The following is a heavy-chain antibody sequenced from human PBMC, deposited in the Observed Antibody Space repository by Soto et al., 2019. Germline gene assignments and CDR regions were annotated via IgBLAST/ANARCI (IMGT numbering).Heavy chain of an antibody. CDR3: ARTFDYYGMDV. CDR1: GYSIASGYY. CDR2: IYHAESI. V-gene: IGHV4-38-2*01. Sequence: SETLSLTCAVSGYSIASGYYWAWIRQSPGKGLEWIGSIYHAESIYYNQSLNSRVAVLLDTSKNHFSLKLTSVTAADTAVYYCARTFDYYGMDVWGQGTTVTVSS. J-gene: IGHJ6*02.